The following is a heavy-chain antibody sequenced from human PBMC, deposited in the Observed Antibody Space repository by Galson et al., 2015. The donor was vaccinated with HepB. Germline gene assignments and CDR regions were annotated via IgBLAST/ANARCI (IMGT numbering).Heavy chain of an antibody. CDR1: GYTFTSYY. Sequence: SVKVSCKASGYTFTSYYMHWVRQAPGQGLEWMGIINPSGGSTSYAQKFQGRVTMTRDTSTSTVYMELSSQRSEDTAVYYCASRGPEWLVHEDYYDYGMDVWGQRTTVTVSS. CDR3: ASRGPEWLVHEDYYDYGMDV. V-gene: IGHV1-46*03. CDR2: INPSGGST. J-gene: IGHJ6*02. D-gene: IGHD6-19*01.